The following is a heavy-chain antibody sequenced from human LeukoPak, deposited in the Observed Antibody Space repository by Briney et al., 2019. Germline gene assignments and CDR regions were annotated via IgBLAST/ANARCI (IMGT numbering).Heavy chain of an antibody. D-gene: IGHD3-10*01. CDR1: GCTFSSYW. J-gene: IGHJ4*02. Sequence: GGSLRLSCAASGCTFSSYWMSWVRQAPGKGLEWVANIKPDGSEKYYVDSVKGRFTMSRDNAKNSLYLQLNSLRAEDTAVYYCATAYFYATADWGQGTLVTVSS. CDR3: ATAYFYATAD. V-gene: IGHV3-7*01. CDR2: IKPDGSEK.